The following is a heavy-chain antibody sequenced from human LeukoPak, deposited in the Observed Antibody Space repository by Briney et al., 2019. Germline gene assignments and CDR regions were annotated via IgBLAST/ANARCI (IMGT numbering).Heavy chain of an antibody. CDR2: ISPNSGGT. V-gene: IGHV1-2*02. D-gene: IGHD5-18*01. J-gene: IGHJ4*02. CDR1: GYTFIDNY. Sequence: ASVKVSYKASGYTFIDNYIHWLRQAAGQGLEWMGWISPNSGGTNYAPKFQDRVTVTRDTSITTAYMELSSLRSDDTAVYYCARAGVVGGYSYDFDSWGQGTLVTVSS. CDR3: ARAGVVGGYSYDFDS.